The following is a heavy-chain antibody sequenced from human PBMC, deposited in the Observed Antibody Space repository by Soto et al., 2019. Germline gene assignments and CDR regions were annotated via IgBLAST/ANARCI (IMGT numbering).Heavy chain of an antibody. CDR3: TRGRGSGGSVF. CDR1: GFTFGDYA. Sequence: EVQLVESGGGLVQPGRSLRLSCTASGFTFGDYAMSWFRQAPGKGLEWVGFIRSKAYGGTTEYAASVKGRFTISRDDSKSIAYLQMNSLKTEDTAVYHCTRGRGSGGSVFWGQGILVTVSS. CDR2: IRSKAYGGTT. D-gene: IGHD2-15*01. J-gene: IGHJ4*02. V-gene: IGHV3-49*03.